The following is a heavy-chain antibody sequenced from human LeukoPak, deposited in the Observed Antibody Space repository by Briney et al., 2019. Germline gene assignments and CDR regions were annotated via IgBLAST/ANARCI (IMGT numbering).Heavy chain of an antibody. CDR1: GFTFSSYG. J-gene: IGHJ5*02. V-gene: IGHV3-30*02. Sequence: PGGSLRLSCAASGFTFSSYGMHWVRQAPGKGLEWVAFIRFDGSNKYYADSVKGRFTISRDNSKNTVYLQMNSLRAEDTAVYYCAKGLLRFLEWTFDPWGQGTLVTVCS. D-gene: IGHD3-3*01. CDR2: IRFDGSNK. CDR3: AKGLLRFLEWTFDP.